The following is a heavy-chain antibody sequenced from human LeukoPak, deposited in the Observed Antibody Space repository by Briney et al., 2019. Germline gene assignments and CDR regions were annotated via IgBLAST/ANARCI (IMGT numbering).Heavy chain of an antibody. Sequence: PGGSLRLSCAASGFTVSTNYISWVRQAPGKGLEWVSIIFSAGNTYYADSVEGRFTISRDNSKNTLYLQMNSLSAEDTALYFCARASPGGYYFDYWGQGTQVTVSS. CDR2: IFSAGNT. D-gene: IGHD1-14*01. J-gene: IGHJ4*02. V-gene: IGHV3-53*01. CDR1: GFTVSTNY. CDR3: ARASPGGYYFDY.